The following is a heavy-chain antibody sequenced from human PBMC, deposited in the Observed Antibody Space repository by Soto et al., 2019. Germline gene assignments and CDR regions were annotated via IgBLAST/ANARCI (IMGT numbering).Heavy chain of an antibody. CDR1: GGSISSRSFY. V-gene: IGHV4-39*01. CDR2: IYYSGST. CDR3: ASRSSYCRHTTCYEDYFDY. J-gene: IGHJ4*02. Sequence: QLQLQESGPGLVKPSETLSLTCTVSGGSISSRSFYWGWIRQPPGMGLEWIGSIYYSGSTDYDPSLKRRLSIAVDTSKNQFSLRLSSVTAADPAVYYCASRSSYCRHTTCYEDYFDYWGQGILVTVSS. D-gene: IGHD2-2*01.